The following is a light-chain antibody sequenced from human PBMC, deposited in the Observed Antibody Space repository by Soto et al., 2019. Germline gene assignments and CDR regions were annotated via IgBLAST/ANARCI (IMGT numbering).Light chain of an antibody. Sequence: QSVLTQPPSASGTPGQRVTISCSGSSSNIGRNTVNWYQQLPGTAPKLLIYTNDQRPSGVPDRFSGSKSGTSASLAISGLLSEDETDYYCSAWDDSLNGWVFGGGTKLTVL. CDR2: TND. CDR3: SAWDDSLNGWV. J-gene: IGLJ3*02. V-gene: IGLV1-44*01. CDR1: SSNIGRNT.